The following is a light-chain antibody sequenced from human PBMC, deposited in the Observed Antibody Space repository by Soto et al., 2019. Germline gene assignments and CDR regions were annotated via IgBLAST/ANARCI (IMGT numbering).Light chain of an antibody. V-gene: IGKV3-15*01. CDR3: QQYNNWPPYT. J-gene: IGKJ2*01. CDR2: GAS. Sequence: EIVMTQSPATLSVSPGERATLSCRASQSVSSNLAWYKQKPGQAPRLLIYGASTRATGIPATFSGSGSGTEFTLTISSLQSEDFALYYCQQYNNWPPYTFGQGTKLEIK. CDR1: QSVSSN.